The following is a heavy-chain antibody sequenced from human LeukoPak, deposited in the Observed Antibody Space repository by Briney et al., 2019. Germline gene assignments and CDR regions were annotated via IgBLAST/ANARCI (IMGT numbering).Heavy chain of an antibody. J-gene: IGHJ6*03. D-gene: IGHD3-10*01. CDR1: GYTFTSYY. V-gene: IGHV1-46*01. CDR3: ARDADYYGSGTYYMDV. Sequence: ASVKVSCKASGYTFTSYYMHWVRQAPGQGLEWVGIINQSGGSATYAQKFQGRVTMTRDTSTSTVYMELSSLRSEDTAMYYCARDADYYGSGTYYMDVWGKGTTVTVSS. CDR2: INQSGGSA.